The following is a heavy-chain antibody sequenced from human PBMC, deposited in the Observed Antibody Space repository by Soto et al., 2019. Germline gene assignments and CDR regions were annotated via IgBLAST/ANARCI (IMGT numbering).Heavy chain of an antibody. J-gene: IGHJ4*02. CDR2: ITYDGSFQ. CDR3: ATARVRGTFYTPLAF. Sequence: PGGSLRLSCQASGFNFDNYGMHWVRQAPGKGLEWVAVITYDGSFQYYADSVKGRFTISRDNSKNTLSLHLNTLKPEDTAVYHCATARVRGTFYTPLAFWGQGTLVTVSS. V-gene: IGHV3-30*03. CDR1: GFNFDNYG. D-gene: IGHD1-7*01.